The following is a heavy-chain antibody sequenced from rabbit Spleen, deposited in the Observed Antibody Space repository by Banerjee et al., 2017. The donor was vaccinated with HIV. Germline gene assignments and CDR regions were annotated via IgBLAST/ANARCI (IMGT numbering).Heavy chain of an antibody. Sequence: QEQLEESGGGLVKPEGSLTLTCKASGFSFSSGYWMCWVRQAPGKGLEWIACIYSGAGDNTYYATWAKGRFTISKTSSSTVTLQMNSLTAADTATYFCARDADGGGYDELNLWGQGTLVTVS. CDR3: ARDADGGGYDELNL. D-gene: IGHD1-1*01. CDR2: IYSGAGDNT. V-gene: IGHV1S45*01. J-gene: IGHJ4*01. CDR1: GFSFSSGYW.